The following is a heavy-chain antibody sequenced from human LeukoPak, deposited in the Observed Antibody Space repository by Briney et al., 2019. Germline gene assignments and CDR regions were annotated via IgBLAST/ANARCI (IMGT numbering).Heavy chain of an antibody. D-gene: IGHD3-10*01. J-gene: IGHJ4*02. CDR2: IWYDGSNK. V-gene: IGHV3-33*06. CDR1: GFTFSSYG. Sequence: GGSLRLSCAASGFTFSSYGMHWVRQAPGKGLEWVAVIWYDGSNKYYADSVKGRFTISRDNSKNTLYLQMNSLRAEDTAVYYCAKDGGFGIYFDYWGQGTLVTVSS. CDR3: AKDGGFGIYFDY.